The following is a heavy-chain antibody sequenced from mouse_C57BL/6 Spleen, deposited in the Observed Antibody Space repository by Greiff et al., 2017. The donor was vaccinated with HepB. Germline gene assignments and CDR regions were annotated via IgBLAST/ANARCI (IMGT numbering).Heavy chain of an antibody. CDR3: ARVDYGSSYGYFDY. CDR1: GYSITSGYY. D-gene: IGHD1-1*01. J-gene: IGHJ2*01. CDR2: ISYDGSN. V-gene: IGHV3-6*01. Sequence: DVKLQESGPGLVKPSQSLSLTCSVTGYSITSGYYWNWIRQFPGNKLEWMGYISYDGSNNYNPSLKNRISITRDTSKNQFFLKLNSVTTEDTATYYCARVDYGSSYGYFDYWGQGTTLTVSS.